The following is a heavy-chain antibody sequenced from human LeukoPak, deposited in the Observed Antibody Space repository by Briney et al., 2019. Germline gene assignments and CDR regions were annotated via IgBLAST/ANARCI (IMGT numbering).Heavy chain of an antibody. Sequence: SETLSLTCSVSGGSISSYYWSWIRQPPGKGLEWIGYIYYSGSTNYNPSLKSRVTISVDTSKNQFSLKLSSVTAADTAVYYCARHASWYNWFDPWGQGTLVTVSS. CDR3: ARHASWYNWFDP. D-gene: IGHD2-15*01. CDR2: IYYSGST. J-gene: IGHJ5*02. V-gene: IGHV4-59*08. CDR1: GGSISSYY.